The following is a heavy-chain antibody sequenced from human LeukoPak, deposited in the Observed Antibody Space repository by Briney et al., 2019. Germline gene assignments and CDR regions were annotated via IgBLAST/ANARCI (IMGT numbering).Heavy chain of an antibody. D-gene: IGHD3-3*01. CDR3: AADRIPDYDFWSGYPSPYGMDV. CDR1: GFTFTSSA. CDR2: VVVGSGNT. V-gene: IGHV1-58*02. Sequence: SVKVSCKASGFTFTSSAMQWVRQARGQRLEWIGWVVVGSGNTNYAQKFQERVTITRDMSTSTAYMELSGLRSEDTAVYYCAADRIPDYDFWSGYPSPYGMDVWGQGTTVTVSS. J-gene: IGHJ6*02.